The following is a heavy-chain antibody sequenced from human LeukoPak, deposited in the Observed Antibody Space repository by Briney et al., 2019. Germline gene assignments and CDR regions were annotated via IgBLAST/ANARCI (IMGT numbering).Heavy chain of an antibody. D-gene: IGHD5-12*01. CDR1: GFTSSDYY. J-gene: IGHJ6*02. V-gene: IGHV3-11*01. Sequence: KPGGSLRLSCAASGFTSSDYYMSWIRQAPGKGLEWVSYISSSGSTIYYADSVKGRFTISRDNAKNSLYLQINSLRAEDTALYYCAKDLVGRGGYVTDGMDVWGQGTTVTVS. CDR3: AKDLVGRGGYVTDGMDV. CDR2: ISSSGSTI.